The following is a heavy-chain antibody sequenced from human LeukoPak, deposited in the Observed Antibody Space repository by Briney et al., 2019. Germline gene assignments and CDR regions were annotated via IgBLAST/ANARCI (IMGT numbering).Heavy chain of an antibody. J-gene: IGHJ4*02. CDR1: GYTFNSYY. Sequence: ASVKVSCKASGYTFNSYYMHWVRQAPGQGREWMGIINPSGDFTSYAQKFQGRVTMTKDTSTSTVYMELSSLRSGDTAVFYCARDAMTSVTTSPYYFDYWGQGTLVTVSS. D-gene: IGHD4-17*01. CDR2: INPSGDFT. V-gene: IGHV1-46*02. CDR3: ARDAMTSVTTSPYYFDY.